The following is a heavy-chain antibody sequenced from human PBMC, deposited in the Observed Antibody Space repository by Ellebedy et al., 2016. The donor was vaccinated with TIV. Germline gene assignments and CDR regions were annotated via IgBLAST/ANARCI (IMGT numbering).Heavy chain of an antibody. J-gene: IGHJ5*02. Sequence: AASVKVSCKSSGYSFTSYPTHWVRQAPGQSLEWMGWINTVNDNPRHLQKLQGRVAFTRDSSAGVAYMELSGLTSDDTALYFCARGTSNWFGAWGQGTLVTVSS. CDR2: INTVNDNP. CDR3: ARGTSNWFGA. V-gene: IGHV1-3*04. CDR1: GYSFTSYP.